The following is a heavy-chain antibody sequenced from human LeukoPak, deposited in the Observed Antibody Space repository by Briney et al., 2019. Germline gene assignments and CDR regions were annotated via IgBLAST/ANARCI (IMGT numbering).Heavy chain of an antibody. Sequence: VKVSCKASGGTFSSYAISWVRQAPGQGLEWMGWISAYNGNTNYAQKLQGRVTMTTDTSTSTAYMELRSLRSDDTAVYYCARGVEMATDFDYWGQGTLVTVSS. CDR2: ISAYNGNT. CDR1: GGTFSSYA. CDR3: ARGVEMATDFDY. V-gene: IGHV1-18*01. D-gene: IGHD5-24*01. J-gene: IGHJ4*02.